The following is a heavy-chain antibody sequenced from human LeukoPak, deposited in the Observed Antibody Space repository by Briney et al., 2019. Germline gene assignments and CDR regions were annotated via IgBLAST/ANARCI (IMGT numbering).Heavy chain of an antibody. J-gene: IGHJ4*02. CDR3: ARDLRTPSDTNIAIDY. CDR2: ISSSSSYI. Sequence: GGSLRLSCAASGFTFSSYSMNWVRQAPGKGLEWVSSISSSSSYIYYADSVKGRFTISRDNAKNSLYLQMNSLRAEDTAVYYCARDLRTPSDTNIAIDYWGQGTLVTVSS. D-gene: IGHD4-23*01. V-gene: IGHV3-21*01. CDR1: GFTFSSYS.